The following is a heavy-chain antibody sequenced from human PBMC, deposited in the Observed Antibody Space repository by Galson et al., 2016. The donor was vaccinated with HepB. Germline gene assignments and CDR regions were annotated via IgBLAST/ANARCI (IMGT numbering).Heavy chain of an antibody. CDR1: GDSVSSKSAA. Sequence: AISGDSVSSKSAAWNWIRQSPSRGLEWLGRTYFRSKWYNDYALSVKSRIIISPDTSKNQLSLQLNSVTPEDTAVYYCVRGLYGSGNYYYHGLDVWGQGTTVIVSS. V-gene: IGHV6-1*01. CDR3: VRGLYGSGNYYYHGLDV. D-gene: IGHD3-10*01. J-gene: IGHJ6*02. CDR2: TYFRSKWYN.